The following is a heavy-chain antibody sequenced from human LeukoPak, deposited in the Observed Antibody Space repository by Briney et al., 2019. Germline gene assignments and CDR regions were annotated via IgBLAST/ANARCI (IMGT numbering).Heavy chain of an antibody. CDR2: MNPNSGNT. D-gene: IGHD3-9*01. CDR1: GYTFTSYD. J-gene: IGHJ4*02. V-gene: IGHV1-8*03. Sequence: ASVKVSCKASGYTFTSYDINWVRQATGQGLEWMGWMNPNSGNTGYAQKFQGRVTITRNTSISTAYMEVSRLRSDDTAVYYCARGPHGRIYDILTGFDYWGQGTLVTVSS. CDR3: ARGPHGRIYDILTGFDY.